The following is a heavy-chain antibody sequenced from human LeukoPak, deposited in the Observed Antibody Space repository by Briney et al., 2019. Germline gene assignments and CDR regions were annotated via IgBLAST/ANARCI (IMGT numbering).Heavy chain of an antibody. D-gene: IGHD2-21*01. Sequence: SETLSLTCTVSGGSISSYYWSWIRQPPGKGLEWIGYIYYSGSTNYNPSLKSRVTISVDTSKNQSSLKLSSVTAADTAVYYCARGPRGGGVFYYWGQGTLVTVSS. V-gene: IGHV4-59*01. J-gene: IGHJ4*02. CDR1: GGSISSYY. CDR2: IYYSGST. CDR3: ARGPRGGGVFYY.